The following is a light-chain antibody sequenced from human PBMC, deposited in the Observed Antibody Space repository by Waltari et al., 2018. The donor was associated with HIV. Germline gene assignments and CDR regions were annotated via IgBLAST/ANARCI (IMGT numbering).Light chain of an antibody. Sequence: QSVLTQPPSASGTPGQRVTISCSGRSSSIGSNAVNWYQQLSGTAPTLLIYSNNPRPSGVSDRFSGSKSGTSASRAISGLQSEDEADYYCAAWDDNLNTYVFGTGTKVTVL. CDR3: AAWDDNLNTYV. CDR2: SNN. CDR1: SSSIGSNA. J-gene: IGLJ1*01. V-gene: IGLV1-44*01.